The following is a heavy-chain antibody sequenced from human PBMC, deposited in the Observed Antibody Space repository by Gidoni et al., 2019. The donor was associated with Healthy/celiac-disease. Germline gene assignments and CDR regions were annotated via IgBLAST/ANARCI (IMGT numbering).Heavy chain of an antibody. D-gene: IGHD1-26*01. Sequence: QMQLVQSGPEVKKPGTSVKVSCKASGFTFTSSAVQWVRQARGQRLEWIGWIVVGSGNTNYAQKFQERVTITRDMSTSTAYMELSSLRSEDTAVYYCAAEGNMGVVGASSPAFDIWGQGTMVTVSS. CDR2: IVVGSGNT. CDR3: AAEGNMGVVGASSPAFDI. V-gene: IGHV1-58*01. J-gene: IGHJ3*02. CDR1: GFTFTSSA.